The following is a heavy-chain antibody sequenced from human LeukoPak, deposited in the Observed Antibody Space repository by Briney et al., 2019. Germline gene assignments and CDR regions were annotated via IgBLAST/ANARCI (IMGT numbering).Heavy chain of an antibody. D-gene: IGHD1-26*01. CDR1: GGSITTTNW. Sequence: PSETLSLTCAVSGGSITTTNWWSWVRQPAGKGLEWIGVVHLSGANNYNPSLEGRVSMSIDKSKNHLSLEVTSVTAADTAIYYCTRESGAFSPFGFWGQGTLLTVSS. CDR3: TRESGAFSPFGF. J-gene: IGHJ4*02. CDR2: VHLSGAN. V-gene: IGHV4-4*02.